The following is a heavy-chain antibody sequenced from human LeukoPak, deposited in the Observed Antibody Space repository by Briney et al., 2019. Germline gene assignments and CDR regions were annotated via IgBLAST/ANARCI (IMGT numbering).Heavy chain of an antibody. Sequence: SETLSLTCTVSGVSISSSNSYWGWIRQPPGKGLEWIGSIYYSGNTYYNASLKGQVSISIDTSKNQFSLKLTSVTAADTAVYYCARQTGSGLFILPGGQGTLVTVSS. J-gene: IGHJ4*02. V-gene: IGHV4-39*01. CDR3: ARQTGSGLFILP. D-gene: IGHD3/OR15-3a*01. CDR1: GVSISSSNSY. CDR2: IYYSGNT.